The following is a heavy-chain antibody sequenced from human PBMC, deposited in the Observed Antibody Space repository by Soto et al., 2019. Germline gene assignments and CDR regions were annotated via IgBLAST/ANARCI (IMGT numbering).Heavy chain of an antibody. CDR2: INPNTGDT. V-gene: IGHV1-2*02. J-gene: IGHJ3*02. Sequence: QVQLEQSGAEVKKPGAAVKVSCKASGYTFTAYWLHWLRQAPGQGLEWMAWINPNTGDTGFAQKFQGRVTMPRDTSIMTAYMEVSSLRPEDTAVYYCARGPSSGAFDIWGQGTMVSVSS. CDR3: ARGPSSGAFDI. CDR1: GYTFTAYW. D-gene: IGHD3-3*01.